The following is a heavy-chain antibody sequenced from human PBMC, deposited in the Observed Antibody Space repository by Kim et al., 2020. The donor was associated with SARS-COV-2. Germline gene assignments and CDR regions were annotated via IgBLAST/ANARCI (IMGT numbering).Heavy chain of an antibody. J-gene: IGHJ6*02. CDR2: INHSGST. D-gene: IGHD6-13*01. Sequence: SETLSLTCAVYGGSFSGYYWSWIRQPPGKGLEWIGEINHSGSTNYNPSLKSRVTISVDTSKNQFSLKLSSVTAADTAVYYCARWGYSSSWLGNYYYGMDVWGQGTTVTVSS. CDR3: ARWGYSSSWLGNYYYGMDV. CDR1: GGSFSGYY. V-gene: IGHV4-34*01.